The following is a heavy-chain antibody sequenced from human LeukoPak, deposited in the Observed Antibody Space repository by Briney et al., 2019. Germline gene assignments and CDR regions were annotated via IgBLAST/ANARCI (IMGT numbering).Heavy chain of an antibody. Sequence: ASVKVSCKASGYTFTDYYMHWVRQAPGQGLEWMGWINPNSGDTNYAQKFQGRVTMTRDTSISTAYMELSRLRSDDTAVYYCARADSSSWNWFDPWGQGTLVTVSS. J-gene: IGHJ5*02. D-gene: IGHD6-13*01. CDR2: INPNSGDT. V-gene: IGHV1-2*02. CDR3: ARADSSSWNWFDP. CDR1: GYTFTDYY.